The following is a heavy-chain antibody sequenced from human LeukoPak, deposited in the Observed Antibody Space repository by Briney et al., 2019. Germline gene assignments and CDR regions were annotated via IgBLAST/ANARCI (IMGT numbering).Heavy chain of an antibody. CDR2: MKPNTGNT. CDR1: GYTFIGYD. Sequence: GASVKVSCKASGYTFIGYDINWVRQATGQGLEWMERMKPNTGNTGYAQKFRGRVTMTRNTSISTASMELSGLTSEDTALYYCARGAPGSYCSGGSCPYFDYWGQGTLVSVSS. V-gene: IGHV1-8*01. J-gene: IGHJ4*02. D-gene: IGHD2-15*01. CDR3: ARGAPGSYCSGGSCPYFDY.